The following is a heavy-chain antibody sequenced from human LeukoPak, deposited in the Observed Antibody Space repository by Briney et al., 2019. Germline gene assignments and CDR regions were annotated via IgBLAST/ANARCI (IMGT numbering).Heavy chain of an antibody. Sequence: PGGSLRLSCAASGFTFDDYAMHWVRQAPGKGLEWVSGISWNSGSIGYADSVKGRFTISRDNAKNSLYLQMNSLRAEDTALYYCAKDMRYCSSTSCSQSVFDYWGQGTLVTVSS. D-gene: IGHD2-2*01. CDR2: ISWNSGSI. J-gene: IGHJ4*02. CDR3: AKDMRYCSSTSCSQSVFDY. V-gene: IGHV3-9*01. CDR1: GFTFDDYA.